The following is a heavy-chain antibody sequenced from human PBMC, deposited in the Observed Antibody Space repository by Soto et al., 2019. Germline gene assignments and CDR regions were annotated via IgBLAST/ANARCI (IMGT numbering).Heavy chain of an antibody. CDR1: GDSVSSNRVT. V-gene: IGHV6-1*01. CDR3: VRLVGNSWLEL. J-gene: IGHJ4*02. CDR2: TYFRSKWYN. D-gene: IGHD2-2*01. Sequence: SQTLSLTCVISGDSVSSNRVTWNWIRQSPSRGLGWLGRTYFRSKWYNDYAESVRSRITIDPDTSKNQFSLHLNSVTPEDTAVYYCVRLVGNSWLELWGQGTLVTVSS.